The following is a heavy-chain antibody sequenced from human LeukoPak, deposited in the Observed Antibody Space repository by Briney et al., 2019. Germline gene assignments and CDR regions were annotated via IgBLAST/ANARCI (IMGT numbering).Heavy chain of an antibody. J-gene: IGHJ4*02. V-gene: IGHV1-18*01. CDR1: GYTFISYS. D-gene: IGHD3-9*01. CDR2: ISPYSGNT. CDR3: GREPRYRRIDY. Sequence: GASVKVSCKASGYTFISYSLTWVRRAPGQGLEWMGWISPYSGNTNYAENFQDRVTLTTDTSTGTAYMELRSLRSDDAAVYYCGREPRYRRIDYWGQGALVTVSS.